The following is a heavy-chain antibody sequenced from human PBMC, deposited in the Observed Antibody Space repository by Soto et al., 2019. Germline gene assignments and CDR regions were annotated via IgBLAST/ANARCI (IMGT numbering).Heavy chain of an antibody. CDR3: ARQTKYNGPLRGYFDS. V-gene: IGHV4-59*08. CDR2: ISYSGNS. Sequence: QVQLQESGPGLVKPSETLSLTCTVSGGSISDYYWNWIRQPPGKRLEWIGYISYSGNSNYNPSLRSRVSISKDTSKTQFSLKLDSVTAADTAVYFCARQTKYNGPLRGYFDSWGQGILVTVSS. J-gene: IGHJ4*02. D-gene: IGHD1-1*01. CDR1: GGSISDYY.